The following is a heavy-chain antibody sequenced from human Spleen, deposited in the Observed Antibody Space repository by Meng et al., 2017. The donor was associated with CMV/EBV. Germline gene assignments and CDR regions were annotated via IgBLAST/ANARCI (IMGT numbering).Heavy chain of an antibody. J-gene: IGHJ4*02. Sequence: SGFTLSTYSRNWVRQAPGKGLEWVSSINGDSKDIYYADSVKGRFTISRDNAKSSLYLQMDNLRAEDTAVYYCARASYCSTTYCYLGYWGQGSLVTVSS. CDR3: ARASYCSTTYCYLGY. CDR2: INGDSKDI. CDR1: GFTLSTYS. D-gene: IGHD2-2*01. V-gene: IGHV3-21*01.